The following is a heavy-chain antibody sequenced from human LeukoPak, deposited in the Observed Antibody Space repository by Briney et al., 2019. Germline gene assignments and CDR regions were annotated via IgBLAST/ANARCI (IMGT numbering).Heavy chain of an antibody. J-gene: IGHJ3*02. D-gene: IGHD3-22*01. V-gene: IGHV3-48*01. CDR3: ASLYDSSGYDAFDI. CDR2: ISSSSSTI. Sequence: PGGSLRLSCAASGFTFSSYSMNWVRQAPGKGLEWVSYISSSSSTIYYADSVKGRFTISRDNAKNSLYLQMNSLRAEDTAVYYCASLYDSSGYDAFDIWGQGTMVTVSS. CDR1: GFTFSSYS.